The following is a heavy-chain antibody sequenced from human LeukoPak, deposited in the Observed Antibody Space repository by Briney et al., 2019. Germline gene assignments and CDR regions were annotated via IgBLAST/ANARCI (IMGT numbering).Heavy chain of an antibody. CDR3: ARGGYDSGSYYKGPLYYFDY. D-gene: IGHD3-10*01. J-gene: IGHJ4*02. CDR1: GFTVRNNY. Sequence: GGSLRLSCAASGFTVRNNYLHWVRQAPGKGLEWVSVIYSGGTTYYTDSVKGRFTISRDNSKNTLYLQMNSLRAEDTAVYYCARGGYDSGSYYKGPLYYFDYWGQGTLVTVSS. V-gene: IGHV3-53*01. CDR2: IYSGGTT.